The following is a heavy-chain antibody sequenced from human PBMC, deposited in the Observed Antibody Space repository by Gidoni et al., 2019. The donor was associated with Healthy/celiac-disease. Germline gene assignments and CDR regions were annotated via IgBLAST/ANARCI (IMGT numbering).Heavy chain of an antibody. CDR1: GFTFSSYG. CDR2: ISYDGSNK. CDR3: AKVRLVVPAANYYYYYGMDV. V-gene: IGHV3-30*18. J-gene: IGHJ6*02. Sequence: QVQLVESGGGVVQPGRSLRLSCAASGFTFSSYGMPWVRQAPGKGLEWVAVISYDGSNKYYADSVKGRFTISRDNSKNTLYLQMNSLRAEDTAVYYCAKVRLVVPAANYYYYYGMDVWGQGTTVTVSS. D-gene: IGHD2-2*01.